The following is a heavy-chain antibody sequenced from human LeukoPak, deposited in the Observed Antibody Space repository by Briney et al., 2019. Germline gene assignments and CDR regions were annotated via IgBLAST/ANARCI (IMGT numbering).Heavy chain of an antibody. J-gene: IGHJ4*02. CDR3: VRDSPGYGAYDFD. V-gene: IGHV3-7*01. CDR2: IKEDGSAR. D-gene: IGHD5-12*01. Sequence: GGSLRLSCAASGFTFSSYWMSWVRQAPGKGLEWVANIKEDGSARYYVDSVKGRFTISRDNAKNSLYLQMNNLSAEDTAVYYCVRDSPGYGAYDFDWGQGTLVTVSS. CDR1: GFTFSSYW.